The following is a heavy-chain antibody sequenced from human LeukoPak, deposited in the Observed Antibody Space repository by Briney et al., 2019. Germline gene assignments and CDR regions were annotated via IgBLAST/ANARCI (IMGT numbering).Heavy chain of an antibody. D-gene: IGHD1-26*01. CDR3: AREEGGSYLGFDY. J-gene: IGHJ4*02. V-gene: IGHV4-59*01. Sequence: SETLSLTCTVSGGSISSYYWSWIRQPPGKGLEWIGYIYYSGSTNYNPSLKSRVTISVDTSKNQFSLKLSSVTAADTAVYYCAREEGGSYLGFDYWGRGTLVTVSS. CDR1: GGSISSYY. CDR2: IYYSGST.